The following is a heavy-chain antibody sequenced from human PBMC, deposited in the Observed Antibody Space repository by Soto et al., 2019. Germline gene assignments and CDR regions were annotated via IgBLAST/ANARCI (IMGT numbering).Heavy chain of an antibody. CDR3: AKVGNGDYYYYYYMDV. J-gene: IGHJ6*03. CDR1: GFTFSSYA. V-gene: IGHV3-23*01. Sequence: PGGSLRLSCAASGFTFSSYAMSWVRQAPGKGLEWVSAISGSGGSTYYADSVKGRFTISRDNSKNTLYLQMNSLRAEDTAVYYCAKVGNGDYYYYYYMDVWGKGTTVTVSS. D-gene: IGHD1-1*01. CDR2: ISGSGGST.